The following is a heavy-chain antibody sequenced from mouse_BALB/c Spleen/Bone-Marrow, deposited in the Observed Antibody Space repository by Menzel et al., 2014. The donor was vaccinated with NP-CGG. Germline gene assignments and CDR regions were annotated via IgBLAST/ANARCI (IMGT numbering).Heavy chain of an antibody. CDR2: IRNKAYGYTT. CDR1: GFTFTDYY. V-gene: IGHV7-3*02. Sequence: EVMLVESGGGLVQPGGSLRLSCTTSGFTFTDYYMSWVRQPPGKALEWLAFIRNKAYGYTTEYSASVRGRFTISRDNSQSILYLQMNTLRAEDSATYYCASFPMDYWGQGTSVTVSS. CDR3: ASFPMDY. J-gene: IGHJ4*01.